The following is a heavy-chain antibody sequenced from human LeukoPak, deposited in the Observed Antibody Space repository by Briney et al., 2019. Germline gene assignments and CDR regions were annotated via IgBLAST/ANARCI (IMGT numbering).Heavy chain of an antibody. Sequence: PSETLSLTCAVTGNSINSAYYWGWIRQPPGKGLQWIGSIYHTGSTYYTPSLKSRVTISVDTSKNRFSLKLSSVTAADTAVYYCAGQHDSSGYCFCWGQGTLVTVSS. D-gene: IGHD3-22*01. CDR1: GNSINSAYY. J-gene: IGHJ4*02. CDR3: AGQHDSSGYCFC. V-gene: IGHV4-38-2*01. CDR2: IYHTGST.